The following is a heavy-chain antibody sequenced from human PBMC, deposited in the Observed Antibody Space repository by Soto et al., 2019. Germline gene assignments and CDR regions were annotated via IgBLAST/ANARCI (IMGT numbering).Heavy chain of an antibody. J-gene: IGHJ5*01. CDR3: ARDQGGGSSSWYGRVTWFDP. Sequence: AASVKVSCKTSGGTFSSYAISWVRQAPGQGLEWMGGIIPIFGTADYAQKFQGRVTITADESTSTAYMELSSLRSDDTAVYYCARDQGGGSSSWYGRVTWFDPWGQGTLVTVSS. V-gene: IGHV1-69*13. D-gene: IGHD6-13*01. CDR2: IIPIFGTA. CDR1: GGTFSSYA.